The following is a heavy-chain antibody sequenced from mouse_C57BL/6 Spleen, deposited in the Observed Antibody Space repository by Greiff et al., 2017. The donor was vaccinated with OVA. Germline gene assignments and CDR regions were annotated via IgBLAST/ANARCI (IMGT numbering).Heavy chain of an antibody. CDR1: GYTFTGYW. CDR2: ILPGSGST. V-gene: IGHV1-9*01. D-gene: IGHD1-1*02. J-gene: IGHJ4*01. Sequence: QVQLKESGAELMKPGASVKLSCKATGYTFTGYWIEWVKQRPGHGLEWIGEILPGSGSTNYNEKFKGKATFTAEKSYNTAYMQLSSLTTEDSAIYYCARSGVLWAMDYWGQGTSVTVSS. CDR3: ARSGVLWAMDY.